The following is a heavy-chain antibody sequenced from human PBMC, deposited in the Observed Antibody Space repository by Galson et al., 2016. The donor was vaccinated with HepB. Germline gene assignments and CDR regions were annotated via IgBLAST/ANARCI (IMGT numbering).Heavy chain of an antibody. CDR2: IWYDGSNK. CDR1: GFTFSTYG. J-gene: IGHJ4*02. Sequence: SLRLSCAASGFTFSTYGMHWVRQAPGKGLEWVAVIWYDGSNKYYADSVRDRFTISRDNSKNNLYLQMNSQRAEDTAVYYCASEAPILAPTLDYWGQGTLVIVSS. CDR3: ASEAPILAPTLDY. D-gene: IGHD5-12*01. V-gene: IGHV3-33*01.